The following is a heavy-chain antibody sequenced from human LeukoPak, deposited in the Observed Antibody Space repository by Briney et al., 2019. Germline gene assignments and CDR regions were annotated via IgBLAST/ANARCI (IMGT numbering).Heavy chain of an antibody. Sequence: GGSLRLSCAASGFTFSSYAMSWVRQAPGKGLEWVSAISGSGGSTYYADSVKGRFTISRDNAKNSLYLQMNSLRAEDSAVYYCTRETAFDFWGQGTVVTVSS. CDR2: ISGSGGST. CDR3: TRETAFDF. J-gene: IGHJ3*01. V-gene: IGHV3-23*01. CDR1: GFTFSSYA.